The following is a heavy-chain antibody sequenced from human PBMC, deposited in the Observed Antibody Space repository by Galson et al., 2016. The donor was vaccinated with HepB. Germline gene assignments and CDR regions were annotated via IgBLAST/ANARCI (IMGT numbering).Heavy chain of an antibody. J-gene: IGHJ4*02. Sequence: SLRLSCAASGLTVSSNYMSWVRQAPGKGLEWVLVIYSGGGTYYADSVKGRFSVSRDNSKNTLYLQMSSLTAEDTAVYYCAKWSDAAATYWGQGALVTVSS. CDR3: AKWSDAAATY. V-gene: IGHV3-53*01. CDR2: IYSGGGT. CDR1: GLTVSSNY. D-gene: IGHD6-13*01.